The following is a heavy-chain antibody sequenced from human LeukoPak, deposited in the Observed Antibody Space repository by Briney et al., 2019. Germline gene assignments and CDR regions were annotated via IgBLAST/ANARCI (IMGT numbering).Heavy chain of an antibody. CDR3: ARESRSGYCSGGSCYWDYYYYYGMDV. CDR2: ISAYNGNT. V-gene: IGHV1-18*01. CDR1: GYTFTSYG. J-gene: IGHJ6*02. D-gene: IGHD2-15*01. Sequence: ASVKVSCKASGYTFTSYGISWVRQAPGQGLEWMGWISAYNGNTNYAQKLQGRVTMTTDTSTSTAYMELRSLRSDDTAVYYCARESRSGYCSGGSCYWDYYYYYGMDVWGQGTTVTVSS.